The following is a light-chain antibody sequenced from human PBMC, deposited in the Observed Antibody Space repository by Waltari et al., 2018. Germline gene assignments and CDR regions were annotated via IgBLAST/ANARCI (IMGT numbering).Light chain of an antibody. V-gene: IGLV2-23*01. CDR3: CSYAGSTSWV. CDR2: EGS. CDR1: SSDGGSYNL. Sequence: QSALTQPASVSGSPGPSITIFRTATSSDGGSYNLVSWYQQYPGKAPNLMIYEGSKRPSGVANRFSGSKSGNTASLTISGLQADDEADYYCCSYAGSTSWVFGGGTKVTVL. J-gene: IGLJ3*02.